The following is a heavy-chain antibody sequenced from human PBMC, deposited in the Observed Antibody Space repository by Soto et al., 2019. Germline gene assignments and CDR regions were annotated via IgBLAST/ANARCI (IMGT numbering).Heavy chain of an antibody. CDR2: INPNGGST. CDR3: ARGLYSGDK. CDR1: GYIFTNYY. J-gene: IGHJ4*02. V-gene: IGHV1-46*01. Sequence: QVRLVQSGAEVKKPGASVKVSCKASGYIFTNYYIHWVRQAPGQGLEWMAIINPNGGSTNCAQEFQGRIPLNRDPSPSTVYMDLSSLTSEDTAVYYCARGLYSGDKWGQGTLVTVSS. D-gene: IGHD2-21*01.